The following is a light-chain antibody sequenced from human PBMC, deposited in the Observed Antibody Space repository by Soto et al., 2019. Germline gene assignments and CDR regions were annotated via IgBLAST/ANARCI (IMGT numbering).Light chain of an antibody. CDR2: GAS. CDR3: QQYGSSPLT. Sequence: EIVLTQSPGTLPLPPGERATLSCRASQSVSSSYLAWYQQKPGQAPRLLIYGASSRATGIPDRFSGSGSGTDFTLTISRLEPEDFAVYYCQQYGSSPLTFGGGTKVDIK. J-gene: IGKJ4*01. V-gene: IGKV3-20*01. CDR1: QSVSSSY.